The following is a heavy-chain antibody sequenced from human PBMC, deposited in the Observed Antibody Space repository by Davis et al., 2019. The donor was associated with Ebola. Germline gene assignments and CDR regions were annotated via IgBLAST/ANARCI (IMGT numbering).Heavy chain of an antibody. D-gene: IGHD6-19*01. CDR1: GFTFSSYA. J-gene: IGHJ4*02. CDR2: ISGSGDST. V-gene: IGHV3-23*01. Sequence: GESLKISCAASGFTFSSYAMSWVRQAPGKGLEWVSAISGSGDSTYYADSVKGRLTISRDNSKNTMYLQMSSLRAEETAIYYCAKQGGSSGWYYFDYWGQGTLVTVSS. CDR3: AKQGGSSGWYYFDY.